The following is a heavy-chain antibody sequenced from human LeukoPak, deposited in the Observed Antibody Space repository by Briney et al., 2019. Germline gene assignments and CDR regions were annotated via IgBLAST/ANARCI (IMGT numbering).Heavy chain of an antibody. D-gene: IGHD3-3*01. CDR1: GYTFTSYG. CDR2: ISAYNGNT. CDR3: ARDSLRITIFGVVPPPADY. J-gene: IGHJ4*02. V-gene: IGHV1-18*01. Sequence: GASVKVSCKASGYTFTSYGISWVRQAPGQGLEWMGWISAYNGNTNYTQKLQGRVTMTTDTSTSTAYMELRSLRSDDTAVYYCARDSLRITIFGVVPPPADYWGQGTLVTVSS.